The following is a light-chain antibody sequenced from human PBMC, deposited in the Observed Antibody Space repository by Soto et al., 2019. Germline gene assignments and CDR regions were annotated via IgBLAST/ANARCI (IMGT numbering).Light chain of an antibody. J-gene: IGLJ1*01. Sequence: QSVLTQPPSASGTAGQRVTIPCSGSSSNIGSKTVNWYQQLPGTAPKLLIYSNYQRPSGVPDRFSGSKSGTSASLAISGLQSEDEADYYCAAWDASLNGYVFGTGTKVTVL. CDR3: AAWDASLNGYV. V-gene: IGLV1-44*01. CDR1: SSNIGSKT. CDR2: SNY.